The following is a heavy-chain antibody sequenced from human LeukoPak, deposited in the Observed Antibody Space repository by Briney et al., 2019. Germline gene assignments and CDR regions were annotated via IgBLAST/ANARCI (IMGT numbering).Heavy chain of an antibody. V-gene: IGHV3-23*01. CDR1: GFSVSSFG. D-gene: IGHD6-19*01. CDR3: AQGYSSGWYPY. Sequence: GGSLRLSCAVSGFSVSSFGMSWVRQAPGKGLEWISAISVDAETLYYAGSVRGRFIISRDNSKNTLYLQLSSLRAEDTAVYYCAQGYSSGWYPYWGQGSLVSVAS. J-gene: IGHJ4*02. CDR2: ISVDAETL.